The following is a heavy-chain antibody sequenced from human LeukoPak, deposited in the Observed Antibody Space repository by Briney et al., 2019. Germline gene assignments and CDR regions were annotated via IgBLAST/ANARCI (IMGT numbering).Heavy chain of an antibody. CDR1: GYTFTSYA. V-gene: IGHV1-3*01. Sequence: ASVKVSCKASGYTFTSYAMHWVRQAPGQRLEWMGWINAGNGNTKYSQKFQGRVTITRDTSASTAYMELSSLRSEDTAVYYCAREGETYYSPLMGRYTFDYWGQGTLVTVSS. CDR3: AREGETYYSPLMGRYTFDY. CDR2: INAGNGNT. D-gene: IGHD3-10*01. J-gene: IGHJ4*02.